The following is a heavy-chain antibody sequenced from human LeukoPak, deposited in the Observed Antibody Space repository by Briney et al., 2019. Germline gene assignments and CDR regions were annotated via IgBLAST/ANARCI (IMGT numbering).Heavy chain of an antibody. CDR3: VLGGYYVARAPSYYYGMDV. J-gene: IGHJ6*02. Sequence: ASVKVSCKVSGYTLTELSMHWVRQAPGKGLEWMGGFDPEDGETIYAQKFQGRVAMTEDTSTDTAYMELSSLRSEDTAVYYCVLGGYYVARAPSYYYGMDVWGQGTTVTVSS. CDR1: GYTLTELS. V-gene: IGHV1-24*01. CDR2: FDPEDGET. D-gene: IGHD3-3*01.